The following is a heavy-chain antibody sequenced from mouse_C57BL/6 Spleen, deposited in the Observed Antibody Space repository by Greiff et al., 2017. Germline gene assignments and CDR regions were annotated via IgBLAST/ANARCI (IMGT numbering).Heavy chain of an antibody. CDR3: ASLGYGNSFDY. D-gene: IGHD2-10*02. CDR2: FFPGSGSI. Sequence: QVQLKQSGAELMKPGASVKLSCKATGYTFTGYWIEWVKQRPGHGLEWIGEFFPGSGSINYNEKFKGKATFTADTSSNTAYMQLSSLTTEDSAIYYCASLGYGNSFDYWGQGTTLTVSS. CDR1: GYTFTGYW. V-gene: IGHV1-9*01. J-gene: IGHJ2*01.